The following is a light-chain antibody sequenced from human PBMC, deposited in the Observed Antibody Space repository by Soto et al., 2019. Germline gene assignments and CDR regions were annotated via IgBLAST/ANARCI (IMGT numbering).Light chain of an antibody. CDR1: NIGSKN. Sequence: SYELTQPLSVSVVLGQTARITCGGNNIGSKNVHWYQQKPGQAPVLVIYRDSNRPSGIPERFSGSNSGNTATLTISRAQAGDEADYFCQVCDSSTGVVFGGGTKLTVL. CDR2: RDS. CDR3: QVCDSSTGVV. V-gene: IGLV3-9*01. J-gene: IGLJ2*01.